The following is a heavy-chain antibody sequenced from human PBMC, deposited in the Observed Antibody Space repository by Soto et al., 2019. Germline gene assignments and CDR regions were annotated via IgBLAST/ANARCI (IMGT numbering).Heavy chain of an antibody. J-gene: IGHJ3*02. CDR1: GFTFSSYA. V-gene: IGHV3-23*01. CDR3: VKGVVGANRAFEI. D-gene: IGHD1-26*01. CDR2: ISGSGGIT. Sequence: GGSLRLSCAASGFTFSSYAMSWVRQAPGHGLEWVSAISGSGGITYYADSLKGRFTISRDNSKNTLYLPMNSLRAEDTAVYYCVKGVVGANRAFEIWGQGTMVTVSS.